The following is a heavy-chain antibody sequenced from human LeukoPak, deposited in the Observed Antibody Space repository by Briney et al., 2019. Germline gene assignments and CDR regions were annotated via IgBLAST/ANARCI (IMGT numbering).Heavy chain of an antibody. Sequence: SETLSLTCTVSGGSISSYYWSWIRQPPGKGLEWIGYIYYSGSTNYNPSLKSRVTISVDTSKNQFSLKLSSVTAADTAVYYCARLHSSSWYSWFDPWGQGTLVTVSS. CDR2: IYYSGST. J-gene: IGHJ5*02. V-gene: IGHV4-59*08. CDR1: GGSISSYY. D-gene: IGHD6-13*01. CDR3: ARLHSSSWYSWFDP.